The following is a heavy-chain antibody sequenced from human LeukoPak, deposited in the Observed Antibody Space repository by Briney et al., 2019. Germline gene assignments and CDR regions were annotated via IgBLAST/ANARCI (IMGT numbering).Heavy chain of an antibody. Sequence: SETLSLTYTVSGGSISSYYWSWIRQPPGKGLEWIGYIYYSGSANYNPSLKSRVTISVDTSKNQFSLKLSSVTAADTAVYYCARREQWLVQVIDYWGQGTLVTVSS. CDR3: ARREQWLVQVIDY. CDR1: GGSISSYY. D-gene: IGHD6-19*01. V-gene: IGHV4-59*12. J-gene: IGHJ4*02. CDR2: IYYSGSA.